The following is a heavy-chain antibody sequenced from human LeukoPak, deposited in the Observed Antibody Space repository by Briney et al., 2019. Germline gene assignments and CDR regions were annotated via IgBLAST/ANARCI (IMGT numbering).Heavy chain of an antibody. Sequence: GGSLRLSCAASGFTVSSNYMSWVRQAPGKGVEWVSVIYSDDSTYYADSVKGRFTISRDNSKNTLYLQMNSLRAEDTAVYYCASPVAIAGATRAEYFQHWGQGTLVTVSS. CDR3: ASPVAIAGATRAEYFQH. CDR2: IYSDDST. V-gene: IGHV3-66*01. D-gene: IGHD1-26*01. CDR1: GFTVSSNY. J-gene: IGHJ1*01.